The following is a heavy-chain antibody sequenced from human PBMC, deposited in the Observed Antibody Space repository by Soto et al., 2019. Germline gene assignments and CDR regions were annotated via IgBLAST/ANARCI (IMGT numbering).Heavy chain of an antibody. D-gene: IGHD4-17*01. CDR1: GFTFSSYG. V-gene: IGHV3-30*18. J-gene: IGHJ4*02. Sequence: QVQLVESGGGVVQPGRSLRLSCAASGFTFSSYGMHWVRQAPGKGLEWVAVISYDGSNKYYADSVKGRFTISRDNSKNTLYLQMNSLRAEDTAVYYCAQDGYHDYGAHDTGGGQGTLVTVSS. CDR2: ISYDGSNK. CDR3: AQDGYHDYGAHDTG.